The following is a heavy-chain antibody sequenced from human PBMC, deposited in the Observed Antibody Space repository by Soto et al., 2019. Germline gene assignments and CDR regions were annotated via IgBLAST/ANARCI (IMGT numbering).Heavy chain of an antibody. CDR2: INTSGTT. Sequence: PSETMSLTCTVCGGGISSYYWAWIRQPAGKGLEWVGRINTSGTTKYSPSLESRVTMSLDTSKNQFFRTLSSVTAADTAVYYCARGGIVVVGGSQNWFAPWGQGTLVTVSS. CDR3: ARGGIVVVGGSQNWFAP. J-gene: IGHJ5*02. CDR1: GGGISSYY. D-gene: IGHD2-21*01. V-gene: IGHV4-4*07.